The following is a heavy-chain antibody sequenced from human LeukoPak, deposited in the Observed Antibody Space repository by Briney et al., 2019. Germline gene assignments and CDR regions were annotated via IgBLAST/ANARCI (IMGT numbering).Heavy chain of an antibody. D-gene: IGHD6-13*01. V-gene: IGHV1-46*01. CDR1: GYTFTSYA. CDR2: INPSGGST. Sequence: ASVKVSCKASGYTFTSYAMNWVRQAPGQGLEWMGIINPSGGSTSYAQKFQGRVTMTRDTSTSTVYMELSSLRSEDTAVYYCARGGSSWYLFYYFDYWGQGTLVTVSS. J-gene: IGHJ4*02. CDR3: ARGGSSWYLFYYFDY.